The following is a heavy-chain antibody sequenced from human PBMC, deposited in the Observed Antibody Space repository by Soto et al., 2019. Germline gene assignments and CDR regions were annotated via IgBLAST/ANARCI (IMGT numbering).Heavy chain of an antibody. CDR2: ISGSGGST. J-gene: IGHJ4*02. D-gene: IGHD3-22*01. CDR1: GFTFSSYA. V-gene: IGHV3-23*01. CDR3: AKDPYYYDSSGYY. Sequence: GGSLRLSCAASGFTFSSYAVSWVRQAPGKGPEWISAISGSGGSTYYADSVKGRFTISRDNSKNTLYLQMNSLRAEDTAVYYCAKDPYYYDSSGYYRGQGTLVTVSP.